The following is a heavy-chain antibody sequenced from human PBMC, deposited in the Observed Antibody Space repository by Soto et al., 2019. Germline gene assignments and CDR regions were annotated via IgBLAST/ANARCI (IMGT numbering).Heavy chain of an antibody. V-gene: IGHV4-30-2*01. CDR3: AKESTYRYYHRYFDY. J-gene: IGHJ4*02. CDR1: GGSISSGGYS. CDR2: IYHSGST. Sequence: SETLSLTCAVSGGSISSGGYSWSWIRQPPGKGLEWIGEIYHSGSTNYNPSLKSRVTISVDKSKNQFSLKLSSVTAADTAVYYCAKESTYRYYHRYFDYWGQGTLVTVSS. D-gene: IGHD3-10*01.